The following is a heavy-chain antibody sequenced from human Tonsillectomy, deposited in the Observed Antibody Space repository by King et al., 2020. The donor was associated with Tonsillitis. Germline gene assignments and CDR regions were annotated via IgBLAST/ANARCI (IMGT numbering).Heavy chain of an antibody. CDR2: VNQEGSEK. Sequence: VQLVESGGGLVQPGGSLRLSCAASGFSFSNYWMAWVRQAPGKGPEWVANVNQEGSEKHYVDSVKGRFTISRDNAKNSLYLQMSSLRVEDTAVYSCARDNLGALDYWGQGSLVTVSS. CDR1: GFSFSNYW. J-gene: IGHJ4*02. V-gene: IGHV3-7*04. CDR3: ARDNLGALDY. D-gene: IGHD1-26*01.